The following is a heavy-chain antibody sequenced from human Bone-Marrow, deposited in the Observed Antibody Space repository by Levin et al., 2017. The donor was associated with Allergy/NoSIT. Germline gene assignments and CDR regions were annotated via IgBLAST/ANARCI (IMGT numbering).Heavy chain of an antibody. Sequence: GGSLRLSCVASGFTFSRYAMDWVRQAPGKGLEWVAVTSYDGSTKYYADSVKGRFIISRDNSENMLYLQLNSLIHEDTSVYYCARDTDEVRDHYFGLDVWGQGTTVVVSS. CDR2: TSYDGSTK. D-gene: IGHD4-17*01. J-gene: IGHJ6*02. V-gene: IGHV3-30-3*01. CDR1: GFTFSRYA. CDR3: ARDTDEVRDHYFGLDV.